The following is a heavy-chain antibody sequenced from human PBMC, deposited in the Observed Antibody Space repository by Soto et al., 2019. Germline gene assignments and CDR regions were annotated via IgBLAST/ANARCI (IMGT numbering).Heavy chain of an antibody. CDR3: ARGPLRGYCSSTSCYISWFDP. V-gene: IGHV1-69*01. CDR1: GGTFSSYA. J-gene: IGHJ5*02. Sequence: QVQLVQSGAEVKKPGSSVKVSCKASGGTFSSYAISWVRQAPGQGLEWMGGIIPIFGTANYAQKFQGRVTLTADESTSTAYMELSSLRSEDTAVYYCARGPLRGYCSSTSCYISWFDPWGQGTLVTVSS. D-gene: IGHD2-2*02. CDR2: IIPIFGTA.